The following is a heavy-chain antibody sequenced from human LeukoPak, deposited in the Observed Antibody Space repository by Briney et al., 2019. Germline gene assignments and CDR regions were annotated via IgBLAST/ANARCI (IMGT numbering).Heavy chain of an antibody. D-gene: IGHD3-22*01. CDR2: MNPNSGNT. Sequence: GASVKVSCKASGYTFTSYDINWVRQATGQGLEWMGWMNPNSGNTGYAQKFQGRVPMTRNTSISTAYMELSSLRSEDTAVYYCARVLLGYYDSSGYPDYWGQGTLVTVSS. J-gene: IGHJ4*02. V-gene: IGHV1-8*01. CDR1: GYTFTSYD. CDR3: ARVLLGYYDSSGYPDY.